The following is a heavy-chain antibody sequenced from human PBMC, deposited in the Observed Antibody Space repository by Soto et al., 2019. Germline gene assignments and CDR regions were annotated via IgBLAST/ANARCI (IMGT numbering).Heavy chain of an antibody. CDR1: GFSLSTSGVG. V-gene: IGHV2-5*02. CDR3: AQCSPLVSHYYYYGMDV. CDR2: IYWDDDK. D-gene: IGHD3-16*02. Sequence: QITLKESGPTLVKPTQTLTLTCTFSGFSLSTSGVGVGWIRQPPGKALEWLALIYWDDDKRYSPSLKSSLTITKATYKNKVVLKITNMDPVDTATSYCAQCSPLVSHYYYYGMDVWGQGTTVTVSS. J-gene: IGHJ6*02.